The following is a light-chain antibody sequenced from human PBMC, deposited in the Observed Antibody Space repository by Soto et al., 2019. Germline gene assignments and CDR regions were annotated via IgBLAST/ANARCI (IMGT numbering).Light chain of an antibody. Sequence: DVVLTQSPLSLPVTLGQPASISCSSSEGLLYHDGNTYLNWFQQRPGQSPRHLIYNVSNRDSGVPDRFIGSGSGTDFTLKISGVEAEDVGVYYCMQGTHWPPTFGQGTSVEIK. CDR2: NVS. CDR3: MQGTHWPPT. V-gene: IGKV2-30*01. CDR1: EGLLYHDGNTY. J-gene: IGKJ1*01.